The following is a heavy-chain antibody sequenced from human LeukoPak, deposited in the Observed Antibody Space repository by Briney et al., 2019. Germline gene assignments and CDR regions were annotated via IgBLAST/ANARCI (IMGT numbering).Heavy chain of an antibody. Sequence: GGPLRLSVVVSGITFSSYSMNWVRQAPGKGLEWVSSISSTITYTYYADSVKGRFTISRDNAKNSLYLQMNSLRAEDTAVYYCARERVGANDYWGQGTLVTVSS. CDR3: ARERVGANDY. V-gene: IGHV3-21*01. J-gene: IGHJ4*02. D-gene: IGHD1-26*01. CDR2: ISSTITYT. CDR1: GITFSSYS.